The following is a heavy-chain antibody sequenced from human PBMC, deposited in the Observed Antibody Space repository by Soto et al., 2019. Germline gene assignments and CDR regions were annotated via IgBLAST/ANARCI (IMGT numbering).Heavy chain of an antibody. D-gene: IGHD1-7*01. CDR2: IYTSGST. CDR3: ARVGKLELQGGAFDI. CDR1: GGSISRYY. V-gene: IGHV4-4*07. J-gene: IGHJ3*02. Sequence: TVSGGSISRYYWSWIRQPAGKGLEWIGRIYTSGSTNYNPSLKSRVTMSVDTSKNQFSLKLSSVTAADTAVYYCARVGKLELQGGAFDIWGQGTMVTVSS.